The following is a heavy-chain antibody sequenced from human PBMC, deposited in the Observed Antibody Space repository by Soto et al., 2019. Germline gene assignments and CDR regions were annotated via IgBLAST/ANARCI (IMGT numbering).Heavy chain of an antibody. V-gene: IGHV4-39*01. CDR2: IYYSGST. Sequence: SETLSLTCTVSGGSISSSSYYWGWIRQPPGKGLEWIGSIYYSGSTYYNPSLKSRVTISVDTSKNQFSLKLSSVTAADTAVYYCARHEDIVVVPAADLWGQGTLVTVS. CDR1: GGSISSSSYY. J-gene: IGHJ4*02. CDR3: ARHEDIVVVPAADL. D-gene: IGHD2-2*01.